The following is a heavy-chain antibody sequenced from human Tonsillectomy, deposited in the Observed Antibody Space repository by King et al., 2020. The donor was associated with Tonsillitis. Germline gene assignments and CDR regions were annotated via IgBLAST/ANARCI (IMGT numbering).Heavy chain of an antibody. CDR3: AKDLFDIPFFDY. J-gene: IGHJ4*02. CDR1: GFTFSSYA. V-gene: IGHV3-23*04. CDR2: ISGSGNIT. Sequence: VQLVESGGGLVQPGGSLRLSCAASGFTFSSYAISWVRQAPGKGLEWVSAISGSGNITFYADSVKGRFTISRDNSKNTLYLQMNSLRAEDTAVYYCAKDLFDIPFFDYWGQGALFTVSS.